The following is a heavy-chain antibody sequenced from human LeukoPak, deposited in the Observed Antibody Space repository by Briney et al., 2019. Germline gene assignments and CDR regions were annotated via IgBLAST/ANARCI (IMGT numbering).Heavy chain of an antibody. CDR3: ARDGASYDLGSYYNDY. V-gene: IGHV1-2*02. J-gene: IGHJ4*02. CDR2: IIPNSGDT. D-gene: IGHD3-10*01. Sequence: ASVRVSCKASGYTFTAYYIHWLRQAPGQGLEWMGWIIPNSGDTNYAQKFQGRVTMTSDTSISTAYMELSRLRSEDTAVYYCARDGASYDLGSYYNDYWGQGTLVTVSS. CDR1: GYTFTAYY.